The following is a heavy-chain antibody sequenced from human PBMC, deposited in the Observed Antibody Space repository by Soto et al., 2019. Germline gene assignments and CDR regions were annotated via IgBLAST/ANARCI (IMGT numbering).Heavy chain of an antibody. D-gene: IGHD3-10*01. Sequence: PSETLSLTCSVSGGSINTYYWNWIRQPPGKGLEWIGYIYYSGSTNYNPSLKSRVTISVDTSKNQFSLKLSSVTAADTAVYYCARGSLGLSPYYYYYMAVWGKGTPVTVSS. CDR3: ARGSLGLSPYYYYYMAV. CDR1: GGSINTYY. J-gene: IGHJ6*03. V-gene: IGHV4-59*13. CDR2: IYYSGST.